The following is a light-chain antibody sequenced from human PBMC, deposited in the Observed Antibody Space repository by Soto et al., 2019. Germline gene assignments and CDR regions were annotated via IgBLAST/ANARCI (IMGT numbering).Light chain of an antibody. CDR1: QSVSSSY. CDR2: GAS. Sequence: EIALTQFPGTLSLSPGETATRSCRASQSVSSSYLAWYQQKPGQAPRLLIYGASSRATGIPDRFSGSGSGTDFTLTISRLEPEDFAVYYCQQYGSSPWTVGQGTKVDIK. CDR3: QQYGSSPWT. J-gene: IGKJ1*01. V-gene: IGKV3-20*01.